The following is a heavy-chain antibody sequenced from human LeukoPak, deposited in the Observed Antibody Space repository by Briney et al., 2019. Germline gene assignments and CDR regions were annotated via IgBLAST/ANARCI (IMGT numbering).Heavy chain of an antibody. CDR3: ARSPRDGDYSNWFDP. J-gene: IGHJ5*01. Sequence: GGSLRLSCEASGFTFSSFWMNWVRQAPGKGLEWVASINQDESEKSYVDSVKGRFTISRDNAKNSLFLQMNSLRADDTAVYYCARSPRDGDYSNWFDPWGQGTLVTVSS. V-gene: IGHV3-7*05. D-gene: IGHD4-17*01. CDR2: INQDESEK. CDR1: GFTFSSFW.